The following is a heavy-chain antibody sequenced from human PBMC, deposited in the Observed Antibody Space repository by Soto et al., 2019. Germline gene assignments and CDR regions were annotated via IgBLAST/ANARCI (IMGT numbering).Heavy chain of an antibody. CDR3: AKGPEYDILTGCDY. V-gene: IGHV3-23*01. CDR1: GFTFSLSA. J-gene: IGHJ4*02. Sequence: EVQLLESGGGFVQPGESLRLSCAASGFTFSLSAMSWVRQAPGRGLGWVSSISGGGGSTEYADSVKGRFTISRDNSKDRVHLQMSSLRAEDKAVYYCAKGPEYDILTGCDYWGQGALVTVSS. CDR2: ISGGGGST. D-gene: IGHD3-9*01.